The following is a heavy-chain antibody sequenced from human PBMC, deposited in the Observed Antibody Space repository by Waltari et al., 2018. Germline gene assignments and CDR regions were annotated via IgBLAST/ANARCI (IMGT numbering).Heavy chain of an antibody. Sequence: QVQLVQSGAEVKRPGASVKVSCKASGYTFTANYVHWVRQAPGQGLEWMGCIHPNSGATDYAQQFQGRVTMTLDTSISTLYMELSRLGSDDTAVYYCARAWFNSGFDYWGQGSLVTVSS. CDR2: IHPNSGAT. CDR1: GYTFTANY. D-gene: IGHD3-10*01. CDR3: ARAWFNSGFDY. J-gene: IGHJ4*02. V-gene: IGHV1-2*02.